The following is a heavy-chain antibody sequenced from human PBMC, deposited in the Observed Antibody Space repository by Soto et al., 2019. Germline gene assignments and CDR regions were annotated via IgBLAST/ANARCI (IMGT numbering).Heavy chain of an antibody. V-gene: IGHV3-74*01. D-gene: IGHD6-19*01. CDR3: ARGALGTSGWFWHFDS. CDR1: GFTFSSYW. J-gene: IGHJ4*01. CDR2: VHPDGSST. Sequence: GGSLRLSCASSGFTFSSYWMHLVRQAPGKGPVWVSRVHPDGSSTSHAGSVKGRFTISRDNAKNTLYLQMNSLRAEDTAVYYCARGALGTSGWFWHFDSRGQGTLVTVSS.